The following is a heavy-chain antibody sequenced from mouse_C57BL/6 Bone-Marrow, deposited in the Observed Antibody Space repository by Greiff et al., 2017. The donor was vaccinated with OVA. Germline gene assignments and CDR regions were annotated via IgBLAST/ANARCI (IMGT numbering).Heavy chain of an antibody. J-gene: IGHJ2*01. Sequence: VQLKESGAELVRPGASVKLSCTASGFNIKDDYMHWVKQRPEQGLEWIGWIDPENGDTEYASKFQGKATITADTSSNTAYLQLSSLTSEDTAVYYCTTGIYYYGSSYEGYWGQGTTLTVSS. V-gene: IGHV14-4*01. D-gene: IGHD1-1*01. CDR3: TTGIYYYGSSYEGY. CDR1: GFNIKDDY. CDR2: IDPENGDT.